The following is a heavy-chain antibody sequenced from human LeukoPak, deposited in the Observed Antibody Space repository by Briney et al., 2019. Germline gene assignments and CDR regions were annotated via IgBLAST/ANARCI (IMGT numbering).Heavy chain of an antibody. J-gene: IGHJ5*01. CDR3: ASWYSSSWQYWFDP. D-gene: IGHD6-13*01. CDR2: IHYSGST. CDR1: GGSISSSSHY. V-gene: IGHV4-39*01. Sequence: SETLSLTCTVSGGSISSSSHYWGWIRQPPGKGLEWIGSIHYSGSTYYNPSLKSRGTISVDTSKNQFSLKLSSVTAADTAVYYCASWYSSSWQYWFDPWGQGTLVIVSS.